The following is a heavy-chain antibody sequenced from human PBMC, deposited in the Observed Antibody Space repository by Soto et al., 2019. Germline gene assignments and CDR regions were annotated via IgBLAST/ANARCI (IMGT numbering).Heavy chain of an antibody. CDR2: ISSDGSKK. CDR1: GFTFSNYG. D-gene: IGHD6-19*01. Sequence: QVQLVESGGGVVQPGRSLRLSCAASGFTFSNYGMHWVRQAPGKGLEWVAVISSDGSKKYYVDSVKGRFTISRDNSKNPLYLQMDSLRGEDTAVYYCATDGPGKQSLVGYYFDYWGQGTLVTVSS. J-gene: IGHJ4*02. V-gene: IGHV3-30*03. CDR3: ATDGPGKQSLVGYYFDY.